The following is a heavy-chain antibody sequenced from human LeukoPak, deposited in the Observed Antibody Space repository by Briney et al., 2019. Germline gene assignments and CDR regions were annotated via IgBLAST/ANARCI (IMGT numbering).Heavy chain of an antibody. D-gene: IGHD3-16*02. CDR3: AKGADYVWGSYRSFDNWFDP. CDR2: ISSSGSTI. CDR1: GFTFSDYY. J-gene: IGHJ5*02. V-gene: IGHV3-11*04. Sequence: GGSLRLSCAASGFTFSDYYMSWIRQAPGKGLEWVSYISSSGSTIYYADSVKGRFTISRDNAKNSLYLQMNSLRADDTAVYYCAKGADYVWGSYRSFDNWFDPWGQGTLVTVSS.